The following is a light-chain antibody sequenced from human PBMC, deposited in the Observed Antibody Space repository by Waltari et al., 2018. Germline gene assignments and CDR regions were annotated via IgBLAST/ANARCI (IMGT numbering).Light chain of an antibody. Sequence: SYVLTQPPSMSVAPGQTARIPCGGDDLETQLVPWYQQGPGQAPALVIHDDADRPSGIPERFSGSKSGNTATLIINKVEAADEADYYCQVWDTSGDPWVFGGGTKVTVL. CDR1: DLETQL. V-gene: IGLV3-21*02. CDR2: DDA. CDR3: QVWDTSGDPWV. J-gene: IGLJ3*02.